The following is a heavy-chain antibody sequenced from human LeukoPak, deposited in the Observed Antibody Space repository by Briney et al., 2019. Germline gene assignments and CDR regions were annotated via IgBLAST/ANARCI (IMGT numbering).Heavy chain of an antibody. Sequence: SETLSLTCTVSGGSISSYYWSWIRPPPGKGLEWIGYIYNSGSTNYNPSLKSRFTISVDTSKNQFSLKLSSVTAADTAVYYCARDVYSSSWYDYWGQGTLVTVSS. D-gene: IGHD6-13*01. CDR1: GGSISSYY. CDR2: IYNSGST. CDR3: ARDVYSSSWYDY. V-gene: IGHV4-59*01. J-gene: IGHJ4*02.